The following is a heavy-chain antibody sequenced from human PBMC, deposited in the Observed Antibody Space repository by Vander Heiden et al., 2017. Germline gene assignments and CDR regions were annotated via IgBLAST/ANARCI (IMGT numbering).Heavy chain of an antibody. CDR1: GYSFTNDA. Sequence: QVQFWQSGAEVTQPVAALKVSSKESGYSFTNDATGGVRQASGQWLELLGWISPYSGNTNNPRKLQGRVTMTTDTSTSTAYMELRGLRSDDTAVYYCARDGDYYDRSGSWGGDAFDIWGRGTMVTVSS. J-gene: IGHJ3*02. D-gene: IGHD3-22*01. V-gene: IGHV1-18*01. CDR3: ARDGDYYDRSGSWGGDAFDI. CDR2: ISPYSGNT.